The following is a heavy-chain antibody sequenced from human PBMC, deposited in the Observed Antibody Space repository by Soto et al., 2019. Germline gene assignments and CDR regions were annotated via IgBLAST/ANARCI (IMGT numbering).Heavy chain of an antibody. D-gene: IGHD3-10*01. J-gene: IGHJ4*02. CDR2: IFSNDAK. V-gene: IGHV2-26*01. CDR3: ARIRGWGWLGPNAY. CDR1: GFSLSNARMS. Sequence: QVTLKESGPVLVKPTATLTLTCTVSGFSLSNARMSVSWIRQPPGKALEWLAHIFSNDAKSYSASLKSMLTISKDTSKSQVVLTMTNMDPVDTATYYCARIRGWGWLGPNAYWGQGTLVNVSS.